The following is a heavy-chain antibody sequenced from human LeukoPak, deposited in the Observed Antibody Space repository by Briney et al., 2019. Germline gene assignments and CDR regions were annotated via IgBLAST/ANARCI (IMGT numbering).Heavy chain of an antibody. CDR2: MNPNSGNT. CDR1: GYTFTSYD. CDR3: ARGLGGSGSYITDFDY. J-gene: IGHJ4*02. V-gene: IGHV1-8*03. D-gene: IGHD3-10*01. Sequence: ASVKVSCKASGYTFTSYDINWVRQATGQGLEWMGWMNPNSGNTGYAQKFQGRVTITRNTSISTAYMELSNLRSEDTAVYYCARGLGGSGSYITDFDYWGQGTLVTVSS.